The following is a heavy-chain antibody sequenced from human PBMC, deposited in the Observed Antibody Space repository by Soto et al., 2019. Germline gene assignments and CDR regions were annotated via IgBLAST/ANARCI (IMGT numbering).Heavy chain of an antibody. Sequence: GESLKISCKGSGYSFSSYWIGWVRQMPGKGLEWMGVINPRDSDTRYSSSFQGQVTISADKSISTAYLQWSSLKASDTAMYYCERRGYYYGMDVWGQGTTVTVSS. V-gene: IGHV5-51*01. CDR2: INPRDSDT. CDR3: ERRGYYYGMDV. J-gene: IGHJ6*02. CDR1: GYSFSSYW.